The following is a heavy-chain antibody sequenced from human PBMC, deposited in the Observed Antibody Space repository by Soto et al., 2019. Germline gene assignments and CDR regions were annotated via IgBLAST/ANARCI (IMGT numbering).Heavy chain of an antibody. J-gene: IGHJ4*02. V-gene: IGHV3-74*02. D-gene: IGHD2-15*01. CDR2: INSDGSIT. CDR3: ASVPVKDIPGY. Sequence: EVQLVESGGGLVQPGGSLRLSCAASGFSLSTYWMDWVRQAPGKGLVWVSRINSDGSITSYADSVKGRFTISRDNSKKTLYLQMNSLRVEDTGVYHCASVPVKDIPGYWGQGTLATASS. CDR1: GFSLSTYW.